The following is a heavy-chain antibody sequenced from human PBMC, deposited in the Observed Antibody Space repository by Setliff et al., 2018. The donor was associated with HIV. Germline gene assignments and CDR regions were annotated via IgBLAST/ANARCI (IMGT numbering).Heavy chain of an antibody. V-gene: IGHV3-23*01. J-gene: IGHJ4*02. CDR3: AKVRGDTRSSPYVDF. D-gene: IGHD6-6*01. CDR1: AFTFNKYA. Sequence: GGSLRLSCTASAFTFNKYAMAWVRQAPGKGLEWVSAISDTGDYIYYADSVKGRFTISRDNSADTVYLQMNSLRADDTAVYYCAKVRGDTRSSPYVDFWGQGTPVTVSS. CDR2: ISDTGDYI.